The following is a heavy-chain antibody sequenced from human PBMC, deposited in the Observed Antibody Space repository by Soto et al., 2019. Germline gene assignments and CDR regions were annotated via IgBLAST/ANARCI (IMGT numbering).Heavy chain of an antibody. CDR3: ARGRAAVVVPAAPSYYYYYMDV. V-gene: IGHV4-30-4*01. CDR2: IYYSGST. D-gene: IGHD2-2*01. CDR1: GGSISSDDYY. J-gene: IGHJ6*03. Sequence: LSLTCTVPGGSISSDDYYLSCSRQPPGKGLEWIGDIYYSGSTYYNPSLKSRVTISVDTSKNQFSLKLSSVTAADTAVYYCARGRAAVVVPAAPSYYYYYMDVWGKGTTVTV.